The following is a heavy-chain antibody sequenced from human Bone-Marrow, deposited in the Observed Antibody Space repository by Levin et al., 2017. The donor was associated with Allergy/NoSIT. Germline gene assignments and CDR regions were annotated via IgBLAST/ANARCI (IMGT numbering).Heavy chain of an antibody. CDR2: TRNRANSYTT. CDR1: GFSISDHY. J-gene: IGHJ5*02. CDR3: ARRATFANLFDL. Sequence: GGSLRLSCVASGFSISDHYMDWVRQAPGKGLEWIGRTRNRANSYTTEHAPSVRDRFIISRDDSENSVFLQMNNLKTEDTAVYFCARRATFANLFDLWGQGSLVTVSS. D-gene: IGHD2/OR15-2a*01. V-gene: IGHV3-72*01.